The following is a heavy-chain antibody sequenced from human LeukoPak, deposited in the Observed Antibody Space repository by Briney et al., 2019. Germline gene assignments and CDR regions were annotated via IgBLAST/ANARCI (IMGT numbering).Heavy chain of an antibody. Sequence: GGSLRLSCAASGFTFRSYGMHWLRQAPAKGLEWVAVIWYDGSNKYYADSVKGRFTISRDNSKNTLYLQMNSLRAEDTAVYYCARDERLWFDPWGQGTLVTVSS. D-gene: IGHD1-1*01. J-gene: IGHJ5*02. CDR3: ARDERLWFDP. V-gene: IGHV3-33*01. CDR1: GFTFRSYG. CDR2: IWYDGSNK.